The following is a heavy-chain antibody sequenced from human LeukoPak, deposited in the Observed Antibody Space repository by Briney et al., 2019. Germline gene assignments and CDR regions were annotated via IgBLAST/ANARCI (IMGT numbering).Heavy chain of an antibody. CDR1: GFTFSTYG. D-gene: IGHD6-6*01. V-gene: IGHV3-33*01. CDR3: ARAEEYSSSFRIDY. J-gene: IGHJ4*02. CDR2: IWYDGSNK. Sequence: GGSLRLSCAASGFTFSTYGMHWVRQAPGKGLEWVAVIWYDGSNKYYADSVKGRFTISRDNSKSTLYLQMNSLRAEDTAVYYCARAEEYSSSFRIDYWGQGTLVTVPS.